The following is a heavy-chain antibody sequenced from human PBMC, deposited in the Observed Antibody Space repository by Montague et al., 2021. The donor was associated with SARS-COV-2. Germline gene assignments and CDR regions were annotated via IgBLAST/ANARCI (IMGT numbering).Heavy chain of an antibody. CDR3: ARIRVVTAVIGHYYYDGMDV. CDR1: GFSLSTSGMC. J-gene: IGHJ6*02. CDR2: XDWDDDK. D-gene: IGHD2-21*02. V-gene: IGHV2-70*01. Sequence: PALVKPTQTLTLTCTFSGFSLSTSGMCVSWIRQPPGKALEWLALXDWDDDKYYSTSLKTRLTISKDTSKNQVVLTMTNMDPVDTATYYCARIRVVTAVIGHYYYDGMDVWGQGTTVTVSS.